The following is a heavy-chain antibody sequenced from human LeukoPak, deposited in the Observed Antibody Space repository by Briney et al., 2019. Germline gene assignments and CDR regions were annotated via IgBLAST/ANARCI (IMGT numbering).Heavy chain of an antibody. J-gene: IGHJ4*02. V-gene: IGHV3-23*01. Sequence: PGGSLRLSCAASGFTFSSYAMSWVRQAPGKGLEWVSAISGSVGSTYYADSVKGRFTISRDNSKNTLYLQMNSLRGEDTAVYYCAKVRSSGWYFDYWGQGTLVTVSS. CDR3: AKVRSSGWYFDY. CDR2: ISGSVGST. CDR1: GFTFSSYA. D-gene: IGHD6-19*01.